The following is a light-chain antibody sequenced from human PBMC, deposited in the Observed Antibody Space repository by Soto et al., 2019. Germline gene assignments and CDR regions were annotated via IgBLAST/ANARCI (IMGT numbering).Light chain of an antibody. Sequence: SYELTQPPSVSVSPGQTARITCSGDALPNQYAYWYQRKPGQAPVVVIYKDIERPLGIPERFSGSSSGTTVTLTISGVQAEDEADYYCQSADSSDTWVFGGGTKVTVL. J-gene: IGLJ3*02. CDR1: ALPNQY. CDR3: QSADSSDTWV. V-gene: IGLV3-25*03. CDR2: KDI.